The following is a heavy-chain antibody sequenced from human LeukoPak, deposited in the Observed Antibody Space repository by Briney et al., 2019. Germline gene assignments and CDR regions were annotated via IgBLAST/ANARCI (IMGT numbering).Heavy chain of an antibody. V-gene: IGHV3-21*01. CDR3: ARMGSALEAGANGLDV. CDR2: ITSSSSHV. J-gene: IGHJ3*01. Sequence: GGSLRLSCAASGFTFSSYSMNWVRQAPGTGLEWVASITSSSSHVYYADSVRGRFTISRDNAKNSLYLQMSSLRVEDTAVYFCARMGSALEAGANGLDVWGPGTMVTVSS. CDR1: GFTFSSYS. D-gene: IGHD2-8*01.